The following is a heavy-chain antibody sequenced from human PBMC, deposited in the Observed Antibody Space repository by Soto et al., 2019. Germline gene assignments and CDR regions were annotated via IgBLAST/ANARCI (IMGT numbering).Heavy chain of an antibody. CDR2: IIPILGIA. Sequence: SVKVSCKASGGTFSSYTISWVRQAPGQGLEWMGRIIPILGIANYAQKFQGRVTITADKSTSTAYMELSSLRSEDTTVYYCARPVAGTVDDAFDIWGQGTMVTVSS. CDR3: ARPVAGTVDDAFDI. V-gene: IGHV1-69*02. CDR1: GGTFSSYT. D-gene: IGHD6-19*01. J-gene: IGHJ3*02.